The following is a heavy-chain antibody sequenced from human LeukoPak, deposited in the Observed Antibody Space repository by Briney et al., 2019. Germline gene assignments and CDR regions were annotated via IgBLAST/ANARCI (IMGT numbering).Heavy chain of an antibody. CDR1: GFTFSTYA. CDR3: SKRGSDSPSCFQH. J-gene: IGHJ1*01. D-gene: IGHD2-21*02. V-gene: IGHV3-23*01. CDR2: ISSGGADT. Sequence: PGGSLRLSCAASGFTFSTYAMTWVRQVPGKGPEWVSAISSGGADTHYADSVKGRFTISRDNSKNTLYLQMNSLRAEDTAVYYCSKRGSDSPSCFQHWGQGTLVTVSS.